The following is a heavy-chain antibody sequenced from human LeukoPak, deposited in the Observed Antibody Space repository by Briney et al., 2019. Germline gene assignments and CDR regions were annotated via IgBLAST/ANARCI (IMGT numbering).Heavy chain of an antibody. CDR2: INPSGGST. V-gene: IGHV1-46*01. CDR3: ARDYGDYGGVDY. J-gene: IGHJ4*02. Sequence: GASVKVSCKASGYTFTSYYMHWVRQAPGQGLEWMGIINPSGGSTSYAQKFQGRVTMTRDMSTSTVYMELSSLRSEDTAVYYCARDYGDYGGVDYWGQGTLVTVSS. CDR1: GYTFTSYY. D-gene: IGHD4-17*01.